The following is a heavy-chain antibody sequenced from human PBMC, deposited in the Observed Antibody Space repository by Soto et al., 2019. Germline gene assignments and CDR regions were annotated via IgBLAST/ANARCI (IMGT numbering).Heavy chain of an antibody. CDR1: GISVRSSY. CDR2: VSGGGET. CDR3: ARDGDGGWGD. D-gene: IGHD7-27*01. Sequence: EVRLVESGGGLMQPGGSLRLSCAASGISVRSSYMSWVRQAPGKGLEWISYVSGGGETFYSDTVRGRFTISRDNSKNTRFLQMNSLRVEDTAVYYCARDGDGGWGDWGQGAQVTVSS. J-gene: IGHJ4*02. V-gene: IGHV3-53*01.